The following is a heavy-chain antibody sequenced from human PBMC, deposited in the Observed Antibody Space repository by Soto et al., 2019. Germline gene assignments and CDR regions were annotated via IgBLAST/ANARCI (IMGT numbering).Heavy chain of an antibody. CDR3: AKLQDIVVVVAAAHFDY. J-gene: IGHJ4*02. D-gene: IGHD2-15*01. V-gene: IGHV3-23*01. Sequence: GSLRLSCAASGFTFSSYAMSWVRQAPGKGLEWVSAISGSGGSTYYADSVKGRFTISRDNSKNTLYLQMNSLRAEDTAVYYCAKLQDIVVVVAAAHFDYWGQGTLVTVSS. CDR1: GFTFSSYA. CDR2: ISGSGGST.